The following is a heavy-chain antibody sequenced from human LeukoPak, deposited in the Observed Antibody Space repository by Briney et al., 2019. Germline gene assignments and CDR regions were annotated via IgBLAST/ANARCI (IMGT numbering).Heavy chain of an antibody. CDR2: IIPILGIA. V-gene: IGHV1-69*04. CDR3: ARVDYGDYDRDY. D-gene: IGHD4-17*01. J-gene: IGHJ4*02. CDR1: GGTFSSYA. Sequence: SVKVSCKASGGTFSSYAISWVRQAPGQGLEWMGRIIPILGIANYAQKFQGRVTMTTDTSTSTAYMELRSLRSDDTAVYYCARVDYGDYDRDYWGQGTLVTVSS.